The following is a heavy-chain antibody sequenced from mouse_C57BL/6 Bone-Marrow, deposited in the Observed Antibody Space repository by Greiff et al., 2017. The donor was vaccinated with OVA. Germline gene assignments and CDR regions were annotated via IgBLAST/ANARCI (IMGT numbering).Heavy chain of an antibody. J-gene: IGHJ2*01. V-gene: IGHV5-4*01. Sequence: EVQLVESGGGLVKPGGSLKLSCAASGFTFSSYAMSWVRQTPEKRLEWVATISDGGSYTYYPDNVKGRFTISRDNAKNNLYLQMSHLKSEDTAMYYCARDQGTTPYYFDYWGQGTTLTVSS. CDR3: ARDQGTTPYYFDY. CDR2: ISDGGSYT. D-gene: IGHD2-13*01. CDR1: GFTFSSYA.